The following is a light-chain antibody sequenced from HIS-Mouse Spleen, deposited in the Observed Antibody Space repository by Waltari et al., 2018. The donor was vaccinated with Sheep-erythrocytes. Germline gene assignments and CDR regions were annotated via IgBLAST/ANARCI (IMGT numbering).Light chain of an antibody. J-gene: IGLJ3*02. Sequence: SYELTQPPSVSVSPGQTARITCSGDALPKQYAYWYQQKPVQAPVLVIYNDRERPSGIPERFSGSSSGTTVTLTISGVQAEDEADYYCQSADSSGTWVFGGGTKLTVL. CDR1: ALPKQY. CDR3: QSADSSGTWV. CDR2: NDR. V-gene: IGLV3-25*03.